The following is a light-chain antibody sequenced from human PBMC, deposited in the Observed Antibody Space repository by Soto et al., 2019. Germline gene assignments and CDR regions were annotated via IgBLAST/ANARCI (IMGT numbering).Light chain of an antibody. CDR3: SSYTTRSTLG. CDR1: SSDIGAYNY. V-gene: IGLV2-14*01. J-gene: IGLJ2*01. CDR2: GVT. Sequence: QSVLTQPASVSGSPGQSITISCTGTSSDIGAYNYVSWYQQHPGKAPKLMIYGVTNRPSGVSNRFSGSKSGNTASLTISGLQAEDEADYYCSSYTTRSTLGFGGGTKLTVL.